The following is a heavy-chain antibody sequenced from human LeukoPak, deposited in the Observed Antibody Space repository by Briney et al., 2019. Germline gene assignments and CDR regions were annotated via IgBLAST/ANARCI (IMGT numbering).Heavy chain of an antibody. CDR1: GGSISSNIW. CDR3: ARADYDYIWGSYPGDN. J-gene: IGHJ4*02. CDR2: IYHSGST. Sequence: PSGTLSLTCAVSGGSISSNIWWSWVRQPPGKGLEWIGEIYHSGSTNYNPSLKSRVTISVDKSKNQFSLKLSSVTAADTAVYYCARADYDYIWGSYPGDNWGQGTLVTVSS. D-gene: IGHD3-16*02. V-gene: IGHV4-4*02.